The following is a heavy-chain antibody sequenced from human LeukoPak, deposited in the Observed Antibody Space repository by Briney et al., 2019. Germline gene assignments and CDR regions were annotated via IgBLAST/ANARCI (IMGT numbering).Heavy chain of an antibody. Sequence: PSETLSLTCTVSGDSISSGSYYWSWIRQPAGKGLEWIGRIYTSGSTNYNPSLKSRVTISVDTSKNQFSLKLSSVTAADTAVYYCARAGLEVHFDYWGQGTLVTVSS. CDR1: GDSISSGSYY. CDR3: ARAGLEVHFDY. V-gene: IGHV4-61*02. D-gene: IGHD3-10*01. CDR2: IYTSGST. J-gene: IGHJ4*02.